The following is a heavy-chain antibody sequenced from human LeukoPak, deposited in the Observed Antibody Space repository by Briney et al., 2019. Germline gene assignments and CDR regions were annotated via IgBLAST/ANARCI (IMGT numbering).Heavy chain of an antibody. Sequence: PGGSLRLSCAASGFTLSSYWMNWVRQAPGKGLEWVSYISSSSSTIYYADSVKGRFTISRDNAKNSLYLQMNSLRAEDTAVYYCARTGLAALYYFDYWGQGTLVTVSS. CDR1: GFTLSSYW. V-gene: IGHV3-48*04. CDR3: ARTGLAALYYFDY. J-gene: IGHJ4*02. D-gene: IGHD2-15*01. CDR2: ISSSSSTI.